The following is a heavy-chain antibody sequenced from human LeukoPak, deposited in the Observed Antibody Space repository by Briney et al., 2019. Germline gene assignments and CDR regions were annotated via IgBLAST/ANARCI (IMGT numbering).Heavy chain of an antibody. Sequence: GGSLRLSCAASGFPFSSYGMPWVRQAPGKGLEWVPVIWYDGSNKYYADSVKGRFTISRDNSKNTLYLQMNSLRAEDAAVYYCAKDPRGSYSRDYYYYMDVWGKGTTVTVSS. V-gene: IGHV3-33*03. J-gene: IGHJ6*03. CDR1: GFPFSSYG. CDR3: AKDPRGSYSRDYYYYMDV. D-gene: IGHD1-26*01. CDR2: IWYDGSNK.